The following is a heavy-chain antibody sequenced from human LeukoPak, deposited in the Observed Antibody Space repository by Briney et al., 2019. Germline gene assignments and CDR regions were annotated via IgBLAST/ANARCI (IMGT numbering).Heavy chain of an antibody. J-gene: IGHJ4*02. Sequence: PGGSLRLSCAASGFTFSTYAMNWVRQAPGKGLEWVSTISDSGGATYYTDSVKGRFTVSRDNSKNTVFLQMNSLRAGDTAVYYCAKGFAVLPARAYFDSWGQGTLVTVSS. D-gene: IGHD3-10*01. CDR2: ISDSGGAT. CDR1: GFTFSTYA. V-gene: IGHV3-23*01. CDR3: AKGFAVLPARAYFDS.